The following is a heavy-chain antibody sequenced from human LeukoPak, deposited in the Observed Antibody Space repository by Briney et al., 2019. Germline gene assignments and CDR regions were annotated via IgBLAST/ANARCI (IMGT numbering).Heavy chain of an antibody. CDR2: IYYSGST. V-gene: IGHV4-59*11. J-gene: IGHJ5*02. D-gene: IGHD3-10*01. CDR1: GVSISSHY. Sequence: SETLSLTCTVSGVSISSHYWSWIRQPPGKGLEWIGYIYYSGSTNYNPSLKSRVTISVDTSKNQFSLKLSSVTAADPAVYYCAREFYYYGSGSYYFPYYNWFDPGGQGTLVTVSP. CDR3: AREFYYYGSGSYYFPYYNWFDP.